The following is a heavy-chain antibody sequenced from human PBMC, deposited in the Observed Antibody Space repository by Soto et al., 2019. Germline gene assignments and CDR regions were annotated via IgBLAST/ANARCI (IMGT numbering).Heavy chain of an antibody. CDR1: GGTFSSYA. CDR3: ARSDGPLGDY. CDR2: IIPIFGTA. J-gene: IGHJ4*02. D-gene: IGHD4-17*01. V-gene: IGHV1-69*06. Sequence: SVKVSCTPSGGTFSSYAISWVRQAPGQGLEWMGGIIPIFGTANYAQKFQGGVTITADTSASTAYMELSSLRSEDTAVYYCARSDGPLGDYWGQGTLVTVSS.